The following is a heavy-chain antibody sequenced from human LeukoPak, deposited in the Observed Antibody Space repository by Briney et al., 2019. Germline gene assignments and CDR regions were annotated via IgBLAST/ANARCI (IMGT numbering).Heavy chain of an antibody. D-gene: IGHD2-2*01. J-gene: IGHJ6*02. CDR1: GYTFTSYG. CDR2: ISAYNGNT. Sequence: ASVKVSCKASGYTFTSYGISWVRQAPGQGLEGMGWISAYNGNTNYAQKLQGRVTMTTDTSTSTAYMERRSLRSDDTAVYYCARDNRVADLANSTIVVVPAATNYYYYGMDVWGQGTTVTVSS. V-gene: IGHV1-18*01. CDR3: ARDNRVADLANSTIVVVPAATNYYYYGMDV.